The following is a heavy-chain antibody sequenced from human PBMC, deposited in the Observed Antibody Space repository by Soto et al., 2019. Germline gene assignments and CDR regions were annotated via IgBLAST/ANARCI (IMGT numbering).Heavy chain of an antibody. V-gene: IGHV3-30*18. J-gene: IGHJ6*02. Sequence: GALRLSCAASGFTFSSYGMHWVRQAPGKGLEWVAVISYDGSNKYYADSVKGRFTISRDNSKNTLYLQMNSLRAEDTAVYYCAKDEGGWYYYYYGMDVWGQGTTVTVSS. CDR3: AKDEGGWYYYYYGMDV. CDR2: ISYDGSNK. D-gene: IGHD6-19*01. CDR1: GFTFSSYG.